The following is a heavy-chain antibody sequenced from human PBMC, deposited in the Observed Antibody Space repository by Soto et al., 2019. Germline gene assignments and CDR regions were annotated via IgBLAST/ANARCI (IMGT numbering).Heavy chain of an antibody. D-gene: IGHD2-15*01. CDR1: GGSIISGY. CDR2: ISYSGNT. J-gene: IGHJ4*02. V-gene: IGHV4-59*01. CDR3: AGLRGYAGSPIDY. Sequence: SETLSLTCTVSGGSIISGYWSWIRQPPGKGLEWIDYISYSGNTNYNPSLNSRVTMSVDTPKNQFSLRLSSVTTADTAVYYCAGLRGYAGSPIDYWGQGTLVTVSS.